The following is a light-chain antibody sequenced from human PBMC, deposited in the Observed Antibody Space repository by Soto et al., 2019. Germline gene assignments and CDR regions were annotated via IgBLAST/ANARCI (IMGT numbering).Light chain of an antibody. CDR1: QSVSSN. V-gene: IGKV3-15*01. J-gene: IGKJ4*01. Sequence: EIVMTQSPATLSVSPGERATLSCRASQSVSSNLAWYQQKPGQAPRLLIYGASTRATGIPARFSGSGSGTEFTLTISSLQSEDXAVXYCQQYNNWLTFGGGTKVEIK. CDR2: GAS. CDR3: QQYNNWLT.